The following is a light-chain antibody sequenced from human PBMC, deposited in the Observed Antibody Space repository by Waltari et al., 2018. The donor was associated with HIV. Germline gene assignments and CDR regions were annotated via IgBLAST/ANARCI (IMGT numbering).Light chain of an antibody. CDR3: QTWDNNAGV. CDR2: ADR. J-gene: IGLJ2*01. Sequence: SYDLTQPPSVSVAPGQTVRVTCSGDKLGEKLVCWYQKKPVQSPLLLIYADRKRPSGIPDRFAASNSGNTATLAISEAQAMDEAVYYCQTWDNNAGVFGGGTKLTVL. V-gene: IGLV3-1*01. CDR1: KLGEKL.